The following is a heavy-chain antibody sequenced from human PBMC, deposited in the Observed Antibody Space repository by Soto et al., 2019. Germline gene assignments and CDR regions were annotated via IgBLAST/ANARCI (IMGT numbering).Heavy chain of an antibody. CDR3: ARDRGYDAHDYYYNAMDV. Sequence: GGSLRLSCISSGFTFRTYTMNWVRQAPGKGLEWVSGIRGFSPYTFYAESVKGRFTISRDNAKGSLYLQMNSLRAEDTAVYYCARDRGYDAHDYYYNAMDVWGQGTTVTVSS. D-gene: IGHD3-10*01. J-gene: IGHJ6*02. CDR1: GFTFRTYT. CDR2: IRGFSPYT. V-gene: IGHV3-21*01.